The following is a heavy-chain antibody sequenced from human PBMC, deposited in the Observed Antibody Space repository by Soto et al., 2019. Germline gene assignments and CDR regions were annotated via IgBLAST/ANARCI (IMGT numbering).Heavy chain of an antibody. J-gene: IGHJ5*02. CDR2: IYYNGST. CDR1: GDSICGYY. CDR3: ARTYYDFWSGYWRWFDP. Sequence: PSETLSLTCTVSGDSICGYYWSWTRQPPGKGLEWIGYIYYNGSTNYNPSLKSRVTISVDTSKNQFSLKLSSVTAADTAVYYCARTYYDFWSGYWRWFDPWGQGTLVTLSS. V-gene: IGHV4-59*01. D-gene: IGHD3-3*01.